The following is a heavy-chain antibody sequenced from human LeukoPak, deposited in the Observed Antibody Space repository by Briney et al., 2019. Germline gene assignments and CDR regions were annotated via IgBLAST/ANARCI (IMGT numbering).Heavy chain of an antibody. J-gene: IGHJ4*02. Sequence: SETLSLTCTVSGGSISSSSYYWGWIRQPPGKGLERIANIYYSGSTYYNPSLKSRVTISVDTSKNQFSLKLSSVTAADTAVYYCARLDVDTSMAHYLDYWGQGTLVTVSS. D-gene: IGHD5-18*01. CDR2: IYYSGST. CDR3: ARLDVDTSMAHYLDY. CDR1: GGSISSSSYY. V-gene: IGHV4-39*01.